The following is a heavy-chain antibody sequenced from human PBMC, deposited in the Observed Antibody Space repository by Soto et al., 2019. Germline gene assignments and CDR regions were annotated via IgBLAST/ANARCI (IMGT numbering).Heavy chain of an antibody. CDR3: ARAGAATLSDY. CDR1: DGCINNYY. CDR2: IYYSGSP. J-gene: IGHJ4*02. V-gene: IGHV4-59*01. Sequence: QVQLQESGPRLVKPSETLSLTCSVSDGCINNYYCSWIRQPPGKGLEWIGYIYYSGSPNYNPSLKSRVTISVDTSKNQFSLNLSSVTAADTAVYYCARAGAATLSDYWGQGTLVTVSS. D-gene: IGHD2-15*01.